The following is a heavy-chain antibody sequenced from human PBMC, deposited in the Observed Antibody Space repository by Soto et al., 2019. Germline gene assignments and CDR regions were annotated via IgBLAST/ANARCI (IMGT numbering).Heavy chain of an antibody. J-gene: IGHJ5*02. D-gene: IGHD3-16*01. Sequence: PSETLSLTCTVSGGSISSYYWSWIRQPPGKGLEWIGYIYYSGSTNYNPSLKSRATISVDTSKNQFSLKLSSVTAADTAVYYCARDLRGWFDPWGQGTLVTVSS. CDR2: IYYSGST. CDR1: GGSISSYY. CDR3: ARDLRGWFDP. V-gene: IGHV4-59*01.